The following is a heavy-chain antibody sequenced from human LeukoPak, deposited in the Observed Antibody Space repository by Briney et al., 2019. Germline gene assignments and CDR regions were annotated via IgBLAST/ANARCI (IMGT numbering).Heavy chain of an antibody. CDR2: IKQDGSVK. Sequence: GGSLRLSCAVSGFTFSSAWMNWVRQAPGKGLEWVANIKQDGSVKYYVDSVKGRFTISRDNAKSSLYLQMNSLRAEDTAVYYCATYRFLGSWGQGTLVTVSS. V-gene: IGHV3-7*01. CDR3: ATYRFLGS. CDR1: GFTFSSAW. D-gene: IGHD2-2*02. J-gene: IGHJ5*02.